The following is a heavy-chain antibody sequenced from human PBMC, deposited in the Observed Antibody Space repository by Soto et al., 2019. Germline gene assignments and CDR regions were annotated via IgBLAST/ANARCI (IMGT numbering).Heavy chain of an antibody. Sequence: ASVKVSCKASGYIFTDFGIHWVRQAPGQRLEWLGWIISVNDKTLYSPKFQGRLAITRDTSANTAYMDLYSLRSEDSAVYYCARGSSHCTGKNCYTDFDFWGQGSLVTVSS. V-gene: IGHV1-3*01. CDR2: IISVNDKT. J-gene: IGHJ4*02. CDR3: ARGSSHCTGKNCYTDFDF. CDR1: GYIFTDFG. D-gene: IGHD2-2*02.